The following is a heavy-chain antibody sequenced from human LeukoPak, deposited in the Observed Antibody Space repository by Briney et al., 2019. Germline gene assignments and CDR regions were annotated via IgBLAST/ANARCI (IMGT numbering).Heavy chain of an antibody. CDR1: GFTFSSYG. CDR2: IWYDRSNK. V-gene: IGHV3-33*01. Sequence: GGSLSLSCAVSGFTFSSYGMHGVRRAPGKVLEWVAVIWYDRSNKYYADSVKGRFTISRDNSKNTLYLQMNSLRAEDTAVYYCAGGFDIWGQGTMVTVSS. D-gene: IGHD3-16*01. CDR3: AGGFDI. J-gene: IGHJ3*02.